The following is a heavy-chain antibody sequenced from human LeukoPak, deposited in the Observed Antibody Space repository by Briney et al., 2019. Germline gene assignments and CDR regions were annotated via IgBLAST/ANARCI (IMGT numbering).Heavy chain of an antibody. J-gene: IGHJ3*02. CDR3: AKGVAISTYLLYAFDI. D-gene: IGHD2/OR15-2a*01. CDR2: IWYDGSNK. Sequence: GRSLRLSCAVSGFTFSSYGMHWVRQAPGKGLEWVAVIWYDGSNKYYADSVKGRFTISRDNSKNTLYLQMNSLRAEDTAVYYCAKGVAISTYLLYAFDIWGQGTMVTVSS. CDR1: GFTFSSYG. V-gene: IGHV3-33*06.